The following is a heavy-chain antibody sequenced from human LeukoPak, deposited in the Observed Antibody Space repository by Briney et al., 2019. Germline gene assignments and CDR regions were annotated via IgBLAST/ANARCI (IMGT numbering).Heavy chain of an antibody. V-gene: IGHV3-30*02. Sequence: GGSLRLSCAASRFTFSGYGIHWVRQAPGKGLEWVSFIRSDGSVKYYADSVRGRFTISRDNSKNTLYLQMNSLRAEDTAVYFCAKDEAAAGVDFDYWGQGTVVTVYS. CDR3: AKDEAAAGVDFDY. J-gene: IGHJ4*02. CDR2: IRSDGSVK. CDR1: RFTFSGYG. D-gene: IGHD6-13*01.